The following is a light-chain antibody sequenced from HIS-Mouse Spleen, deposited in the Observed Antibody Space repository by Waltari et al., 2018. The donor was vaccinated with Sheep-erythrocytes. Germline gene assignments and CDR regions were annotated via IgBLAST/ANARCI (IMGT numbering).Light chain of an antibody. Sequence: QSALTQPRSVSGSPGQSVPISCTGTSSDVGGYNYVYWYQQHPGKAPKLMIYDVSKRPSGVPDRFSGSKSGNTASLTISGLQAEDEADYYCCSYTSSSTRVFGGGTKLTVL. J-gene: IGLJ3*02. CDR1: SSDVGGYNY. CDR3: CSYTSSSTRV. V-gene: IGLV2-11*01. CDR2: DVS.